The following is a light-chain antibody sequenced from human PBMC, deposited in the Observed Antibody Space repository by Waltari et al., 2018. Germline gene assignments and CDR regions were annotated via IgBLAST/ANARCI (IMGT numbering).Light chain of an antibody. CDR2: DVN. CDR1: SSDIGAYNF. J-gene: IGLJ1*01. V-gene: IGLV2-14*03. CDR3: SSYTTGSTRYV. Sequence: QSALTQPASVSGSPGQSITISCTGTSSDIGAYNFVSWYQKHPDKAPKVMIYDVNTRPPGVSSVFSGSKSGTTASLTISGLQAEDEADYYCSSYTTGSTRYVFGSGTKVTVL.